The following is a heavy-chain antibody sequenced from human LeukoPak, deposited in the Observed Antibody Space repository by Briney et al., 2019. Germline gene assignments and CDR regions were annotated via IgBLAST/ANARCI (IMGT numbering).Heavy chain of an antibody. CDR2: IYSGGTT. D-gene: IGHD2-15*01. Sequence: GGSLRLSCAASGFTVSSSYMSWVRQAPGKGLEWVSLIYSGGTTYYADSVKGRFTISRDNSKNTLYLQMNSLRAEDTAVYYCAKIAGGRQIDYWGQGTLVTVSS. CDR3: AKIAGGRQIDY. V-gene: IGHV3-53*01. J-gene: IGHJ4*02. CDR1: GFTVSSSY.